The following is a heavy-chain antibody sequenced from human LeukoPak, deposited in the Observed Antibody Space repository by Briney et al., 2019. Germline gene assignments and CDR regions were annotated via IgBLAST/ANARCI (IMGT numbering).Heavy chain of an antibody. J-gene: IGHJ4*02. CDR3: ARDRHSGVPATGPGYYFDY. Sequence: ASVKASCKASGYTFTSYYMHWVRQAPGQGLEWMGIINPSGGGTSYAQKFQGRVTMTRDTSTSTVYMELSSLRSEDTAVYYCARDRHSGVPATGPGYYFDYWGQGTLVTVSS. D-gene: IGHD2-2*01. CDR1: GYTFTSYY. V-gene: IGHV1-46*01. CDR2: INPSGGGT.